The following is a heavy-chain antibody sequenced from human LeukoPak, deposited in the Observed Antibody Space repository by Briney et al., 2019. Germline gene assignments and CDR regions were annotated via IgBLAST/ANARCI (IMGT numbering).Heavy chain of an antibody. CDR1: GFTFSSYG. CDR3: AKDLPGLY. Sequence: GGSLRLSCAASGFTFSSYGMHWVRQAPGKGLEWVAVISYDGSNKYYADSVKGRFTISRDNSKNTPYLQMNSLRAEDTAVYYCAKDLPGLYWGQGTLVTVSS. CDR2: ISYDGSNK. V-gene: IGHV3-30*18. J-gene: IGHJ4*02.